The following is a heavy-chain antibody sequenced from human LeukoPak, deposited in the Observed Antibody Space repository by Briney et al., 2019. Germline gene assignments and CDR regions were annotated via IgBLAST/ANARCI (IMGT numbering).Heavy chain of an antibody. CDR3: ANEYYYDSSGYHDY. CDR1: GFTFSSYA. D-gene: IGHD3-22*01. CDR2: ISGSGGST. Sequence: HPGGSLRLSCAASGFTFSSYAMSWVRQAPGKGLEWVSAISGSGGSTYYADSVKGRFTISRDNSKNTLYMQMNSLRVEDTAVYYCANEYYYDSSGYHDYWGQGTLVTVSS. V-gene: IGHV3-23*01. J-gene: IGHJ4*02.